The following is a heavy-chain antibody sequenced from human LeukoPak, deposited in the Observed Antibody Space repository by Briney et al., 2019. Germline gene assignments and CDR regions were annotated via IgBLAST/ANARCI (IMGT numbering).Heavy chain of an antibody. CDR2: ISAYNGNT. V-gene: IGHV1-18*01. CDR1: GYTFTSYG. J-gene: IGHJ4*02. CDR3: ARVTELEYSSGRERAYDY. D-gene: IGHD6-19*01. Sequence: APVKVSCKASGYTFTSYGISWVRQAPGQGLEWMGWISAYNGNTNYAQKLQGRVTMTTDTSTSTAYMELRSLRSDDTAVYYCARVTELEYSSGRERAYDYWGQGTLVTVSS.